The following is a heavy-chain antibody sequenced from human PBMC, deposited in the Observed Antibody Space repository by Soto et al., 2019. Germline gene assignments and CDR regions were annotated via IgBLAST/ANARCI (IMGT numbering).Heavy chain of an antibody. V-gene: IGHV4-34*01. CDR2: INHSGST. CDR3: ARGRMTRRFDY. Sequence: QVQLQQWGAGLLKPSETLSLTCAVYGGSFSGYYWSWIRQPPGKGLEWIGEINHSGSTTYNPSLKSRCTVAVATSKDQFSLKLSSVTAADTAVDYCARGRMTRRFDYWGQGTLVTVSS. CDR1: GGSFSGYY. J-gene: IGHJ4*02.